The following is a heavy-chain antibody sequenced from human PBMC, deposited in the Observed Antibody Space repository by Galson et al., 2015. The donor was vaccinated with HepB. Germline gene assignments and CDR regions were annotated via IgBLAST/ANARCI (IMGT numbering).Heavy chain of an antibody. CDR3: ARGVIATIGGATFDF. Sequence: SCKASGYSFTTYLISWVRQAPGQGLQWMGRVSTYNGDTPYAPGLQDRVTMTTDTSTRTAYLELRSLTSDDTAVYYCARGVIATIGGATFDFWGHGTLITVSS. D-gene: IGHD2-21*01. J-gene: IGHJ4*01. CDR1: GYSFTTYL. CDR2: VSTYNGDT. V-gene: IGHV1-18*01.